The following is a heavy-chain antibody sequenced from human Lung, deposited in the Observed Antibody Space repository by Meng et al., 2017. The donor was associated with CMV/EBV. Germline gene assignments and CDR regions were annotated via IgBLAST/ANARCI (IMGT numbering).Heavy chain of an antibody. Sequence: VQLVQSGVELKGPGGTLKISCQASGYSFSGFYLNWARQAPGHVLEWLGRVNPISDDTHLAQKFEGRITVTRGATINTAFMELTRLRPDDTAVYYCAKSSDNGWSSWGPGTLVTVSS. CDR1: GYSFSGFY. J-gene: IGHJ4*01. V-gene: IGHV1-2*06. D-gene: IGHD6-19*01. CDR2: VNPISDDT. CDR3: AKSSDNGWSS.